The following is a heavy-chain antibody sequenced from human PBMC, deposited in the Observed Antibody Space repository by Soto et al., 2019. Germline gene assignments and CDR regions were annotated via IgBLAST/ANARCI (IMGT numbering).Heavy chain of an antibody. Sequence: SETLSLTCTVSGGSIISYYWSWIRQPPGKGLEWIGYIYYSGSTNYNPSLKSRVTISVDTSKNQFSLKLSSVTAADTAVYYCARADDVSSAGYFDNWGQGNLVTVSP. V-gene: IGHV4-59*01. CDR2: IYYSGST. CDR1: GGSIISYY. CDR3: ARADDVSSAGYFDN. J-gene: IGHJ4*02. D-gene: IGHD3-3*01.